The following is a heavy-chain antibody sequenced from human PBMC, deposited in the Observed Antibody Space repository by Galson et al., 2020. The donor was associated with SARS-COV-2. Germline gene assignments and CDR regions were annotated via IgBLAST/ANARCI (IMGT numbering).Heavy chain of an antibody. D-gene: IGHD1-26*01. Sequence: GESLKISCAASGFTFSSYAMHWVRQAPGKGPEWVAVISYDGSNKYYADSVKGRFTISRDNSKNTLYLQMNSLRAEDTAVYYCARDSGGSSDYWGQGTLVTVSS. CDR1: GFTFSSYA. V-gene: IGHV3-30*04. CDR2: ISYDGSNK. CDR3: ARDSGGSSDY. J-gene: IGHJ4*02.